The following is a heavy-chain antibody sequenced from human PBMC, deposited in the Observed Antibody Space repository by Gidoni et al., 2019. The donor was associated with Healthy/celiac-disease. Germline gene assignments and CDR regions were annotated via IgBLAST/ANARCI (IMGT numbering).Heavy chain of an antibody. CDR1: GYSISSGYY. J-gene: IGHJ4*02. CDR3: ARSHRAGWLQPISHYFDY. Sequence: QVQLQESGPGLVKPSETLSLTCTVSGYSISSGYYWGWIRQPPGKGLEWIGSIYHSGSTYYNPSLKSRVTISVDTSKNQFSLKLSSVTAADTAVYYCARSHRAGWLQPISHYFDYWGQGTLVTVSS. V-gene: IGHV4-38-2*02. CDR2: IYHSGST. D-gene: IGHD5-12*01.